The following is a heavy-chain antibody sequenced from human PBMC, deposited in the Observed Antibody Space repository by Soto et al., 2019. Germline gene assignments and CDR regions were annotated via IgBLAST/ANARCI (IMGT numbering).Heavy chain of an antibody. CDR1: GYTFTIYA. Sequence: ASVKVSCTASGYTFTIYAMHWVRQAPGQRLEWMGWINAGNGNTKYSQKFQGRVTITRDTSASTAYMELSSLRSEDTAVYYCARGLAPYYFDYWGQGTLVTVSS. D-gene: IGHD6-19*01. CDR3: ARGLAPYYFDY. CDR2: INAGNGNT. V-gene: IGHV1-3*01. J-gene: IGHJ4*02.